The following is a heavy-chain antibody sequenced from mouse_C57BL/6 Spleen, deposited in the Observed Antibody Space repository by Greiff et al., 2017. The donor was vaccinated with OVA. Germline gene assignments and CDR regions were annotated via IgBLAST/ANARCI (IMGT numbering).Heavy chain of an antibody. V-gene: IGHV2-2*01. CDR3: AREGDYDGFAY. J-gene: IGHJ3*01. Sequence: VQLQESGPGLVQPSQSLSITCTVSGFSLTSYGVHWVRQSPGKGLEWLGVIWSGGSTDYNAAFISRLSISKDNSKSQVFFKMNSLQADDTAIYYCAREGDYDGFAYWGQGTLVTVSA. CDR1: GFSLTSYG. D-gene: IGHD2-4*01. CDR2: IWSGGST.